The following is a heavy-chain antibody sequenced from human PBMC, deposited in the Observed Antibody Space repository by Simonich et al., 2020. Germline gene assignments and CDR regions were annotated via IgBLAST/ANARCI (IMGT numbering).Heavy chain of an antibody. V-gene: IGHV4-39*01. D-gene: IGHD6-13*01. CDR2: SYYSGSP. J-gene: IGHJ3*02. CDR3: ARHAGFAFDI. CDR1: GGSISSYSYY. Sequence: QLQLQESGPGLVKPSETLSLTCTVYGGSISSYSYYWGWIRQPPGKGLEWIGSSYYSGSPYYNPSLKSRVTISVDTSKDQFSLKLSSVTAADTAVYYCARHAGFAFDIWGQGTMVTVSS.